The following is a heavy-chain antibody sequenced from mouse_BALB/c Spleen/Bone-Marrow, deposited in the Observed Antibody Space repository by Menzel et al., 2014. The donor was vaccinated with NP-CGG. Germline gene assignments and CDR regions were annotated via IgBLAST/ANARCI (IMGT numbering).Heavy chain of an antibody. CDR3: ARRELHAMDY. Sequence: QVQLKESGPGLVATSQSLSITCTVSGFSLSRYSVHWIRQPPGKGLEWLGMIWGGGSTDYNSALRSRLSIINDNSKSQVFLKMSSLQTDDTAMYYCARRELHAMDYWGQGTSVTVSS. J-gene: IGHJ4*01. CDR2: IWGGGST. CDR1: GFSLSRYS. V-gene: IGHV2-6-4*01.